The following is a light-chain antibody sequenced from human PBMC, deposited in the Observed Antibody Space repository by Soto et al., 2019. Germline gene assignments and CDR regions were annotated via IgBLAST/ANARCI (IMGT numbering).Light chain of an antibody. Sequence: IRRTQSASSLSASVEGRVTITCRASQDINHYLAWFQQKPGKVPKLLIYATSTLQSGVPSRFSGSGSGTEFTLTISSLQPDDSATYYCQQYNSYSKTFGEGTKVDIK. CDR2: ATS. V-gene: IGKV1-27*01. J-gene: IGKJ1*01. CDR3: QQYNSYSKT. CDR1: QDINHY.